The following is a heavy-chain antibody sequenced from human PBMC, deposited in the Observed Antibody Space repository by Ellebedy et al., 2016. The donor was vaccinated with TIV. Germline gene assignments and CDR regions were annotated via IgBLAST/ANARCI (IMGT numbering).Heavy chain of an antibody. D-gene: IGHD1-26*01. CDR2: LIHDGRTK. CDR1: GFAFSNYV. Sequence: GGSLRLSXAASGFAFSNYVVHWVRQAPGKGLEWLAVLIHDGRTKYYADSVKGRFSISRDSPKNTLYLQMDSLRPEDTAAYYCARDLRVGATNDAFDIWGQGTMVTVSS. CDR3: ARDLRVGATNDAFDI. V-gene: IGHV3-30*04. J-gene: IGHJ3*02.